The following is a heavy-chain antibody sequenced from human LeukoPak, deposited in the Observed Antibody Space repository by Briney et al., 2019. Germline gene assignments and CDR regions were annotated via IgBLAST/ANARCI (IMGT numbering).Heavy chain of an antibody. J-gene: IGHJ4*02. CDR2: MNPNSGNT. CDR1: GYTXTSYD. Sequence: AXXRVXCXXSGYTXTSYDXNWVRQAAGQXXEWMGWMNPNSGNTGYAQKFQGRVTMTRNTSISTAYMELSSLRSEDTAVYYCARGEGAAPFDYWGQGTLVTVSA. CDR3: ARGEGAAPFDY. D-gene: IGHD3-16*01. V-gene: IGHV1-8*01.